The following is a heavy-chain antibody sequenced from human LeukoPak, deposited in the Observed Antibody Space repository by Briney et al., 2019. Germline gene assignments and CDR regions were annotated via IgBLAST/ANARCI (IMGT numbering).Heavy chain of an antibody. CDR3: AKALQTIVATTVSH. CDR1: GFTFNSYA. J-gene: IGHJ3*01. Sequence: GGSLRLSCAASGFTFNSYAMSWVRQAPGKGLEWVSAISGSGGSTYYADSVKGRFTISRDNSKNTLYLQMNSLRAEDTAVYYCAKALQTIVATTVSHWGQGTMVTVSS. CDR2: ISGSGGST. V-gene: IGHV3-23*01. D-gene: IGHD5-12*01.